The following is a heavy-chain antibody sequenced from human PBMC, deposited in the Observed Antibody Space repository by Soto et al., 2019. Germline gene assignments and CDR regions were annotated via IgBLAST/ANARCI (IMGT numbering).Heavy chain of an antibody. CDR1: GFTFSSYW. D-gene: IGHD3-3*01. J-gene: IGHJ6*02. V-gene: IGHV3-30*03. CDR2: ISYDGRKT. Sequence: GGSLSLSCAASGFTFSSYWIHWIRPAPGKGLAWVSLISYDGRKTFYADSVKGRFTISRDNSKNTLYLQINSLRAEDAAVYYCARDVSTYSDFWSGPYYYYAMDVWGQGTSVTVSS. CDR3: ARDVSTYSDFWSGPYYYYAMDV.